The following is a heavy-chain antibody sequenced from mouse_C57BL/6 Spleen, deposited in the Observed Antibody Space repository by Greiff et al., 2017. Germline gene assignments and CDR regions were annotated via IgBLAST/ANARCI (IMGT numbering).Heavy chain of an antibody. CDR1: GYTFTSYW. CDR2: IHPNSGST. CDR3: ARRAYGYDGYFDV. Sequence: QVQLQQPGAELVKPGASVKLSCKASGYTFTSYWMHWVKQRPGQGLEWIGMIHPNSGSTNYNEKFKSKATLTVDKSSSTAYMQLSSLTSEDSAVYYCARRAYGYDGYFDVWGTGTTVTVSS. D-gene: IGHD2-2*01. J-gene: IGHJ1*03. V-gene: IGHV1-64*01.